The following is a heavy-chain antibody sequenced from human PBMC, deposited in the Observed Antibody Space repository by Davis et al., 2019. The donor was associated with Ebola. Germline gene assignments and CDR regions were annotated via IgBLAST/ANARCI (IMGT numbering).Heavy chain of an antibody. J-gene: IGHJ4*02. CDR2: MKVGTGNT. Sequence: AASVKVSCKASGYTFTSYAISWVRQAPGQRLEWMGWMKVGTGNTRYSQKFQGRVTITRDTSASAVYMDLSSLGVEDTAVFYCTTGASGSYSGEFDFWGQGTLVTVSS. CDR3: TTGASGSYSGEFDF. D-gene: IGHD1-26*01. V-gene: IGHV1-3*01. CDR1: GYTFTSYA.